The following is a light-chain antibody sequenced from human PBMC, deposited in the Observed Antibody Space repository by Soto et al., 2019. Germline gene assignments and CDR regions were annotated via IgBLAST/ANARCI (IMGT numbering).Light chain of an antibody. V-gene: IGKV3-11*01. CDR1: QSVGSY. J-gene: IGKJ1*01. Sequence: EIVLTKSLATLSLSPGDSSTLSCRASQSVGSYLAWFQQTPGQAPRLLIYDTSNRATGIPARFSGSGSGTDFTLTISSLETEEFAVYYCKQRSDWPPTFGEGNKVAIK. CDR2: DTS. CDR3: KQRSDWPPT.